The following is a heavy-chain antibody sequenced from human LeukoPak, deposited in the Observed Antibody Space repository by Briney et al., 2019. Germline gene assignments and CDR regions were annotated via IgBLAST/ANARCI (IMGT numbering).Heavy chain of an antibody. CDR1: GGSISSGDYY. J-gene: IGHJ4*02. CDR3: ARHSSIAVAGTRVFDY. V-gene: IGHV4-30-4*01. D-gene: IGHD6-19*01. Sequence: PSQTLSLTCTVSGGSISSGDYYWSWIRQPPGKGLEWIGYIYYSGSTNYNPSLKSRVTISVDTSKNQFSLKLSSVTAADTAVYYCARHSSIAVAGTRVFDYWGQGTLVTVSS. CDR2: IYYSGST.